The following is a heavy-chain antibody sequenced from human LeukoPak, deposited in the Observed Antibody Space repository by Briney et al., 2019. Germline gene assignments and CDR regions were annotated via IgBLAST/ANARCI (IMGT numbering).Heavy chain of an antibody. CDR3: ARGRRYYFDH. Sequence: ASVKVSCKASGYTFTRYYMHWVRQAPGQGLEWMGRINPNSGGTNYAQNFQGRVTMTRDTSINTAYMELSRLRSDDTAVYYCARGRRYYFDHWGQGTRVTVST. J-gene: IGHJ4*02. V-gene: IGHV1-2*06. CDR1: GYTFTRYY. D-gene: IGHD3-3*01. CDR2: INPNSGGT.